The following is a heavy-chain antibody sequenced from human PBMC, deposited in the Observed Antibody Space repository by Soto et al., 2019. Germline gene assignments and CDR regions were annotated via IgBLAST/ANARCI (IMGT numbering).Heavy chain of an antibody. CDR2: IIPILGIA. V-gene: IGHV1-69*02. CDR3: AMEYCSSTSCYRDY. J-gene: IGHJ4*02. D-gene: IGHD2-2*02. Sequence: QVQLVRSGAEVKKPGSSVKVSCKASGGTFSRYTISWVRQAPGQGLEWMGRIIPILGIANYAQKFQGRVTITADKSTSTAYMELSSLRCEDTAVYYCAMEYCSSTSCYRDYWGQGTLVTVSS. CDR1: GGTFSRYT.